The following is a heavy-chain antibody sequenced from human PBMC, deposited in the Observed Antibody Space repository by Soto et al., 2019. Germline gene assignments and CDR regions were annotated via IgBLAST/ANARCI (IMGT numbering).Heavy chain of an antibody. CDR1: GYTFTSYA. D-gene: IGHD2-15*01. V-gene: IGHV1-3*01. Sequence: ASVKVSCKASGYTFTSYAMHWVRQAPGQRLEWMGWINAGNGNTKYSQKLQGRVTITRDTSASTAYMELSSLRSEDTAVYYCARVPRVVVAATTIYYYYGMDVWGQGTTVTVSS. CDR2: INAGNGNT. J-gene: IGHJ6*02. CDR3: ARVPRVVVAATTIYYYYGMDV.